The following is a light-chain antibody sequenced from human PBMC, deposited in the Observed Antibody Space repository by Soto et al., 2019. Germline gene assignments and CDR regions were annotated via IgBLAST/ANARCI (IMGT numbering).Light chain of an antibody. V-gene: IGKV2-28*01. CDR3: MQDLETPFT. CDR1: QSLLHVNGYNY. Sequence: DVVMSQSPLSLPVTPGESASISCRSSQSLLHVNGYNYLEWYVQKPVQSPQLLIYFGSIRASGVPDRVSGSGSGTDFTLKISRVEAEDVGVYYCMQDLETPFTFGPGTTVDIK. CDR2: FGS. J-gene: IGKJ3*01.